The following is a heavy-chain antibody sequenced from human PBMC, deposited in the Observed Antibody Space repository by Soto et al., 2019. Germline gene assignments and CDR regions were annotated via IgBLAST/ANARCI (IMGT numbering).Heavy chain of an antibody. V-gene: IGHV1-69*13. CDR3: ARDGTLYDSSAYYYLY. D-gene: IGHD3-22*01. Sequence: ASVKVSCKASGGTFSNYGVNWVRQAPGQGLEWMGGIIPIFGTAKYAQKFQGRVTITADDSTRTAYMELSSLRSEDTAVYYCARDGTLYDSSAYYYLYWGQGTLVTVSS. J-gene: IGHJ4*02. CDR2: IIPIFGTA. CDR1: GGTFSNYG.